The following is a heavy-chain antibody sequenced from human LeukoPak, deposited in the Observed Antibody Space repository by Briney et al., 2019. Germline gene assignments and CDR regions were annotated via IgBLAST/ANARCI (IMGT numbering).Heavy chain of an antibody. V-gene: IGHV3-48*03. CDR2: ISSSGSIK. D-gene: IGHD6-19*01. J-gene: IGHJ4*02. CDR3: ARARYTSGWETLDY. CDR1: GSAFNSYE. Sequence: GGSLRLSCIASGSAFNSYEMNWVRQAPGKGLEWVSYISSSGSIKHYADSVKGRFTISRDNAKNSLYLQMNSLRAEDTAVYYCARARYTSGWETLDYWGQGTLVTVSS.